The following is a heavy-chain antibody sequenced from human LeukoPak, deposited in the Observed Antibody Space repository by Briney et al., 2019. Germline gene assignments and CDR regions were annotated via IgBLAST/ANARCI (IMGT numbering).Heavy chain of an antibody. CDR2: ISWNSGSI. CDR1: GFTFEDYA. Sequence: PGGSLRLSCAASGFTFEDYAMHWVRQAPGKGLEWVSGISWNSGSIGYADSVKGRFTISRDNAKNSLYLQMNSLRAEDMALYYCAKDTAPYYYDSSGTFDYWGQGTLVTVSS. V-gene: IGHV3-9*03. J-gene: IGHJ4*02. D-gene: IGHD3-22*01. CDR3: AKDTAPYYYDSSGTFDY.